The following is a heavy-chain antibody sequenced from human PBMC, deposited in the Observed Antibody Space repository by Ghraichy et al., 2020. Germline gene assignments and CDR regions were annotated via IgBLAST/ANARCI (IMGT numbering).Heavy chain of an antibody. CDR2: IRSKAYGGTT. J-gene: IGHJ4*02. V-gene: IGHV3-49*03. Sequence: GGSLRLSCTASGFTFGDYAMSWFRQAPGKGLEWVGFIRSKAYGGTTEYAASVKGRFTISRDDSKSIAYLQMNSLKTEDTAVYYCTRESGRGYYDSSGYYSDYWGQGTLVTVSS. CDR1: GFTFGDYA. D-gene: IGHD3-22*01. CDR3: TRESGRGYYDSSGYYSDY.